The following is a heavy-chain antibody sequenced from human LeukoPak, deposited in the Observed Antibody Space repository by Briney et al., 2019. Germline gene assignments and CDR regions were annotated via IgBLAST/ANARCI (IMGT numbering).Heavy chain of an antibody. CDR1: GGSISSSSNY. CDR3: AREGRYRYGYNEYHSYMDI. J-gene: IGHJ6*03. CDR2: IYYSGTT. D-gene: IGHD5-24*01. V-gene: IGHV4-39*07. Sequence: SETLSLTCTVSGGSISSSSNYGGWIRQPPGKGLEWIGSIYYSGTTYYNPSLKSRVTIAVDTSKNQFSLKLSSVTAAETAVYYCAREGRYRYGYNEYHSYMDIWGKGTTVTVSS.